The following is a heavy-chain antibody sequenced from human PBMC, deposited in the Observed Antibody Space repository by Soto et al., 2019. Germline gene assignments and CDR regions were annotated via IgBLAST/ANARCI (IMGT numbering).Heavy chain of an antibody. V-gene: IGHV1-69*13. CDR2: IIPIFGTA. D-gene: IGHD1-26*01. Sequence: GASVKVSCKASGGTFSSYAISWVRQAPGQGLEWMGGIIPIFGTANYAQKFQGRVTITADESTSTAYMELSSLRSEDTAVYYCARDSGSYPNFDYWGQGTLVTVSS. J-gene: IGHJ4*02. CDR1: GGTFSSYA. CDR3: ARDSGSYPNFDY.